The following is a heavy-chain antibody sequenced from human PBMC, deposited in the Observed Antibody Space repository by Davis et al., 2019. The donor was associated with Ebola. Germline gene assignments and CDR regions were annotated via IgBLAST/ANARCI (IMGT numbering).Heavy chain of an antibody. CDR3: ARDQIVVVVAATPSGNYYYYGMDV. Sequence: AASVKVSCKASGYTFTSYGISWVRQAPGQGLEWMGWISAYNGNTNYAQKLQGRVTMTTDTSTSTAYMELSSLRSEDTAVYYCARDQIVVVVAATPSGNYYYYGMDVWGQGTTVTVSS. J-gene: IGHJ6*02. V-gene: IGHV1-18*04. D-gene: IGHD2-15*01. CDR2: ISAYNGNT. CDR1: GYTFTSYG.